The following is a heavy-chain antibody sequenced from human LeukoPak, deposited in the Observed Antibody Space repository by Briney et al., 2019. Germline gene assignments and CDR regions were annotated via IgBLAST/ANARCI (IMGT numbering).Heavy chain of an antibody. CDR3: ARQLGDYYDSRGALYH. CDR1: GYTFTGYY. Sequence: GASVKVSCKASGYTFTGYYMHWVRQAPGQGLEWMGWMNPNTGDTNYAQSFQGRVTMTRDTSITTAYMEMTRLTSDDTAVYYCARQLGDYYDSRGALYHWGQGTLVTVSS. J-gene: IGHJ5*02. CDR2: MNPNTGDT. D-gene: IGHD3-22*01. V-gene: IGHV1-2*02.